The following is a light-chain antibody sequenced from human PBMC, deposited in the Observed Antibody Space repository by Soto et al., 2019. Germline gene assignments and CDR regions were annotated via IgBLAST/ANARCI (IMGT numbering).Light chain of an antibody. CDR2: GAS. J-gene: IGKJ1*01. V-gene: IGKV3-20*01. CDR1: QSVSSTD. Sequence: EIVLTQSPGTLSLSPGDRATLSCRASQSVSSTDLVWYQQKPGQAPRLLIYGASFRATGIPDRLSGSGSGTDFTLTISRLEPEDFAVYYCHQFGNSVRTFGQGTEVEV. CDR3: HQFGNSVRT.